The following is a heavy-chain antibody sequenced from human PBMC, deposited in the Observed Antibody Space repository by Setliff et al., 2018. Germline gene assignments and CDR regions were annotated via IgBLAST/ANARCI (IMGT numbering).Heavy chain of an antibody. D-gene: IGHD6-13*01. CDR2: IYTSGST. V-gene: IGHV4-61*09. CDR1: GGSISSGSYY. CDR3: ARYSAAIRYYFDY. Sequence: PSETLSLTCTVSGGSISSGSYYWSWIRQPAGKGLEWIGHIYTSGSTNYNPSLKSRVTISVDTPKSQFSLKLSSVTAADTAVYYCARYSAAIRYYFDYWGQGTLVTVSS. J-gene: IGHJ4*02.